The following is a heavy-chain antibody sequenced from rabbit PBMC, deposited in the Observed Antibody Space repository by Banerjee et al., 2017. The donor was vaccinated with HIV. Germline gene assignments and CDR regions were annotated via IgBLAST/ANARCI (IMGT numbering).Heavy chain of an antibody. Sequence: QEQLEESGGDLVKPEGSLTLTCTASGFSFSSSYWICWVRQAPGKGLEWIACIDAGGSGNTYYASWAKGRFTISKTSSTTVTLQMTSLTAADTATYFCARGPYNYDYRAFNLWGPGTLVTV. CDR3: ARGPYNYDYRAFNL. J-gene: IGHJ4*01. V-gene: IGHV1S45*01. D-gene: IGHD1-1*01. CDR1: GFSFSSSYW. CDR2: IDAGGSGNT.